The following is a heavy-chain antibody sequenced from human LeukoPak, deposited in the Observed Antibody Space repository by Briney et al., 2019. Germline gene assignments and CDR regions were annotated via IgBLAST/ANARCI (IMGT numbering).Heavy chain of an antibody. CDR2: IYYSGST. J-gene: IGHJ6*02. CDR1: GGSISSGGYY. Sequence: SQTLSLTCTVSGGSISSGGYYWSWIRQHPGKGLEWIGYIYYSGSTYYNPSLKSRVTISVDTSKNQFSLKLSSVTAADTAVYYCGRDVRIPDDYYGMAVWGQGTTVTVCS. D-gene: IGHD1-14*01. CDR3: GRDVRIPDDYYGMAV. V-gene: IGHV4-31*03.